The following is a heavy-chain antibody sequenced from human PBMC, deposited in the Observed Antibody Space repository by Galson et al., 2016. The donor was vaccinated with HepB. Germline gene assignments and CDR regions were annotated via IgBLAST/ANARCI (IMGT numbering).Heavy chain of an antibody. CDR3: ARFESDYPLDYFDF. CDR2: ISAYSGRT. J-gene: IGHJ4*02. CDR1: GYNFDTYG. D-gene: IGHD4-17*01. Sequence: SVKVSCKASGYNFDTYGITWVRQAPGQGLQWMGWISAYSGRTTYAQKFQGRVTMTRDTPTATAHMELTSLTSDDTAVYFCARFESDYPLDYFDFWGQGPLVIVSS. V-gene: IGHV1-18*01.